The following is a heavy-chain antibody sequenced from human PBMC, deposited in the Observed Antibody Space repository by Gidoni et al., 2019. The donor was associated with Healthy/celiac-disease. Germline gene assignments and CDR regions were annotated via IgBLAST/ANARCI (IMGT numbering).Heavy chain of an antibody. CDR1: GGSISSYY. CDR2: IYYSGST. J-gene: IGHJ3*02. Sequence: QVQLQESGPGLVKPSETLSLTCTVSGGSISSYYWSWIRQPPGKGLEWIGYIYYSGSTNYNPSLKSRVTISVDTSKNQFSLKLSSVTAADTAVYYCAREIWNSGFYAFDIWGQGTMVTVSS. D-gene: IGHD1-7*01. V-gene: IGHV4-59*01. CDR3: AREIWNSGFYAFDI.